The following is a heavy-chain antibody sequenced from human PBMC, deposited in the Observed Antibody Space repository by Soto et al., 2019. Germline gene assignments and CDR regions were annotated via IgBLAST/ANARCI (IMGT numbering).Heavy chain of an antibody. V-gene: IGHV1-2*02. D-gene: IGHD2-8*01. CDR2: INPNSGGT. J-gene: IGHJ5*02. CDR3: ARGHCTNGVCHNWFDP. CDR1: GYTFTGYY. Sequence: WASVKVSCKASGYTFTGYYMHWVRQAPGQGLEWMGWINPNSGGTNYAQKFQGRVTMTRDTSISTAYMELSRLRSDDTAVYYCARGHCTNGVCHNWFDPWGQGTLVTVSS.